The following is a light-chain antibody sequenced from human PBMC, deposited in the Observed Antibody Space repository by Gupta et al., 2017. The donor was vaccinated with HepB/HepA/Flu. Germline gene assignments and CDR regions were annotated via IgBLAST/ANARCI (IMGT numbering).Light chain of an antibody. J-gene: IGLJ2*01. Sequence: QSVLPQPPSASGTAGQRVTSSCSRSSASIGSNTVNWYQQLPGTAPKLLIYSNNQRPSGGPARFSGSKSGTSPSLAIMWLQAEDEADYYCAAWDDSRNGPVVFGGGTKLTVL. CDR3: AAWDDSRNGPVV. CDR1: SASIGSNT. CDR2: SNN. V-gene: IGLV1-44*01.